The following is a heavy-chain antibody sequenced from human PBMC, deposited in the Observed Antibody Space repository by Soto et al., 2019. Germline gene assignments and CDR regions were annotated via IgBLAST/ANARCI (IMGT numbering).Heavy chain of an antibody. CDR3: AGDFADYDFWSGQPPYDY. CDR1: GYTFTSYG. J-gene: IGHJ4*02. V-gene: IGHV1-18*01. D-gene: IGHD3-3*01. CDR2: ISAYNGNT. Sequence: QVQLVQSGAEVKKPGATVKVSCNASGYTFTSYGISWVRQAPGQGLERLGWISAYNGNTHYAQKLQGRVTMTTDTSTSTAYRELRSLRSDDTAVYYCAGDFADYDFWSGQPPYDYWGQGTLVTVS.